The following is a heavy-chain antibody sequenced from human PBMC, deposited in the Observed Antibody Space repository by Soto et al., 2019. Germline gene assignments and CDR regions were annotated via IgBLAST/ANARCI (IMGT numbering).Heavy chain of an antibody. CDR3: ARGMAAAKPDY. CDR2: MNAYNGNT. Sequence: ASVKVSCKASGYTFTSYGISWVRQAPGQGLEWMGWMNAYNGNTGYAQKFQGRVTMTRNTSISTAYMELSSLRSEDTAVYYCARGMAAAKPDYWGQGTLVTVSS. CDR1: GYTFTSYG. J-gene: IGHJ4*02. V-gene: IGHV1-8*02. D-gene: IGHD6-13*01.